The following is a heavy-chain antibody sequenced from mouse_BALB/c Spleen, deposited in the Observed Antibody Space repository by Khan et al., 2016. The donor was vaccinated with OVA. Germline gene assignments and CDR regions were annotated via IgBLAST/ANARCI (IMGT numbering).Heavy chain of an antibody. V-gene: IGHV5-6*01. D-gene: IGHD1-2*01. CDR3: ARCVTTAAGHYYAMDY. CDR1: GFTFSSYG. J-gene: IGHJ4*01. CDR2: ISRGGTYS. Sequence: EVELVESGGDLVKPGGSLKLSCAASGFTFSSYGMYWVRQTPDKRLEWVAPISRGGTYSYYPASVKGRSTLSTDNAYNTPYMQLSRLTSEDTAMYDCARCVTTAAGHYYAMDYWGQGTSVTVSS.